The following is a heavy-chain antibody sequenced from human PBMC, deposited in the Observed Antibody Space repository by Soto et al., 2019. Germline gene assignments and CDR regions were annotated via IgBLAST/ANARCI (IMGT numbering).Heavy chain of an antibody. CDR1: GFTFSSYA. CDR3: ARGGIAARPIDY. J-gene: IGHJ4*02. CDR2: ISYDGSNK. V-gene: IGHV3-30-3*01. Sequence: GGSLRLSCAASGFTFSSYAMHWVRQAPGKGLEWVAVISYDGSNKYYADSVKGRFTISRDNSKNTLYLQMNSLRAEDTAVYYCARGGIAARPIDYWGQGTLVTVSS. D-gene: IGHD6-6*01.